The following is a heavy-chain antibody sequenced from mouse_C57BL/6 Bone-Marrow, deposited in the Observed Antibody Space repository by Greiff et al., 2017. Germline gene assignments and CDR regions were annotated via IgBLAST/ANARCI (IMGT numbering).Heavy chain of an antibody. V-gene: IGHV5-4*01. J-gene: IGHJ2*01. CDR1: GFTFSDYY. D-gene: IGHD3-2*02. CDR2: ISDGGSYT. CDR3: ARDQVDY. Sequence: EVMLVESEGGLVQPGSSMKLSCTASGFTFSDYYMAWVRQTPEKRLEWVATISDGGSYTYYPDNVKGRFTISRDNAKNNLYLQMSHLKSEDKAMYYCARDQVDYWGQGTTLTVSS.